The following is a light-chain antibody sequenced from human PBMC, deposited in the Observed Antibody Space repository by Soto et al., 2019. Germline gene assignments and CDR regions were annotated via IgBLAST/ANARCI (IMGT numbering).Light chain of an antibody. Sequence: EIVLTQSPGTLSLPPGERATLSCRASQSVSSSYLAWYQHKPGQAPRLLIYGAAIRATDIPDRISGSGSGTDFTLTISRLEPEDFAVYYCQQYGSSPWTFGQGTKVEIK. J-gene: IGKJ1*01. CDR2: GAA. CDR1: QSVSSSY. V-gene: IGKV3-20*01. CDR3: QQYGSSPWT.